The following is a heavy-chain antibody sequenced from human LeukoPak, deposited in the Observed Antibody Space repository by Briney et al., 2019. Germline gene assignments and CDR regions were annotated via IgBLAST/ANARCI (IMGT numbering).Heavy chain of an antibody. CDR3: ARAVLSYSGSYGMDV. CDR2: IIPIFGTA. CDR1: GGSFSSYA. D-gene: IGHD1-26*01. Sequence: SVKVSCKASGGSFSSYAISWVRQAPGQGLEWMGGIIPIFGTANYAQKFQGRVTITADESTSTAYMELSSLRSEDTAVYYCARAVLSYSGSYGMDVWGQGTTVTVSS. V-gene: IGHV1-69*13. J-gene: IGHJ6*02.